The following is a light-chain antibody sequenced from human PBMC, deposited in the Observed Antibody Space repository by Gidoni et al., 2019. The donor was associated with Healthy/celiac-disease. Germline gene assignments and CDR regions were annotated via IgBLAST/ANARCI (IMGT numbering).Light chain of an antibody. CDR3: QQSYSTPRT. J-gene: IGKJ1*01. V-gene: IGKV1-39*01. CDR2: AAS. Sequence: DIQMTQSPSSLSASVGDRVTITCRASQSISSYLNWYQQKPGKAPKLLIYAASSSQSGVPSRFSGSVSGTDFTLTISSLQPEDFATYYCQQSYSTPRTFGQGTKVEIK. CDR1: QSISSY.